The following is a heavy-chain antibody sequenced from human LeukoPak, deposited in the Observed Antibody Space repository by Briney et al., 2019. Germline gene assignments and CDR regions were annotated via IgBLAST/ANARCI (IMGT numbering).Heavy chain of an antibody. D-gene: IGHD5-12*01. CDR2: ISYDGSNK. Sequence: PGGSLRLSCAASGFTFCSYAMHWVRQAPGKGLEWVAVISYDGSNKYYADSVKGRFTISRDNSKNTLYLQMNSLRAEDTAVYYCARDLPFFGGYDYDRLVGATSYWGQGTLVTVSS. V-gene: IGHV3-30-3*01. CDR3: ARDLPFFGGYDYDRLVGATSY. J-gene: IGHJ4*02. CDR1: GFTFCSYA.